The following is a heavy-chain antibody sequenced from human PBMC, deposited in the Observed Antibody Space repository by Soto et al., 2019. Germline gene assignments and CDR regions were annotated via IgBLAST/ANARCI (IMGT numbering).Heavy chain of an antibody. CDR2: ISWDSGSI. V-gene: IGHV3-9*01. CDR1: GFIFDDYA. J-gene: IGHJ6*02. CDR3: TKARLWGGDGYNSYSSNAMEV. Sequence: GGSLRLSCAASGFIFDDYAMHWVRQAPGKGLEWVSGISWDSGSIIYADSVKGRFIISRDNANNSLYLQMNSLRPEDTALYYCTKARLWGGDGYNSYSSNAMEVWGQGTTVTVSS. D-gene: IGHD3-16*01.